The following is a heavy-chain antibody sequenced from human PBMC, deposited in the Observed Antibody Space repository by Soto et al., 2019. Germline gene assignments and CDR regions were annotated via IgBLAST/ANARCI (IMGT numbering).Heavy chain of an antibody. Sequence: PSETLSLTCAVSGGSISSGGYSWSWIRQPPGKGLEWIGYIYHSGSTYYNPSLKSRVTISVDRSKNQFSLKLSSVTAADTAVYYGDRYGGNSPFDYWGQVTLVTVSS. D-gene: IGHD2-21*02. CDR2: IYHSGST. V-gene: IGHV4-30-2*01. CDR1: GGSISSGGYS. CDR3: DRYGGNSPFDY. J-gene: IGHJ4*02.